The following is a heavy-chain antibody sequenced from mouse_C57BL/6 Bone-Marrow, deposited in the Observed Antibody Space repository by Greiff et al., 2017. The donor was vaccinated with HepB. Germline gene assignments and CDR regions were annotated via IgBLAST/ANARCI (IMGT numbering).Heavy chain of an antibody. Sequence: VKLVESGPGLVQPSQSLSITCTVSGFSLTSYGVHWVRQSPGKGLEWLGVIWSGGSTDYNAAFISRRSISKDNSKSQVFFKMNSLQADDTAIYYCARTTRGYFDVWGTGTTVTVSS. CDR3: ARTTRGYFDV. J-gene: IGHJ1*03. CDR2: IWSGGST. V-gene: IGHV2-2*01. CDR1: GFSLTSYG. D-gene: IGHD3-3*01.